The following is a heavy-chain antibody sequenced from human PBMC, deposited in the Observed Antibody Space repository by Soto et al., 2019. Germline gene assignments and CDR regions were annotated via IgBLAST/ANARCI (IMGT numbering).Heavy chain of an antibody. J-gene: IGHJ4*02. V-gene: IGHV1-18*01. CDR3: ARDLYSNWGVSPSCYFDY. Sequence: ASVKVSCKASGYTFTSYGISWVRQAPGQGLEWMGWISAYNGNTNYAQKLQGRVTMTTDTSTSTAYMELRSLRSDDTAVYYCARDLYSNWGVSPSCYFDYWGQGTLVTVSS. CDR2: ISAYNGNT. CDR1: GYTFTSYG. D-gene: IGHD7-27*01.